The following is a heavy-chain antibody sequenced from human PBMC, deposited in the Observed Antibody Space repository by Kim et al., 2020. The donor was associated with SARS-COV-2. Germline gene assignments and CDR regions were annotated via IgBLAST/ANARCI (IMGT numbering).Heavy chain of an antibody. D-gene: IGHD1-1*01. J-gene: IGHJ3*02. CDR3: TSVPATTSALWDAFD. Sequence: GGSLRHSCAASGFTFSGSAIHWVRQASGKGLAWVGRIRSKANSYATTYAASVRGRFSISRDDSKNTAYLQMNNLKTEDTAVYYCTSVPATTSALWDAFD. CDR2: IRSKANSYAT. CDR1: GFTFSGSA. V-gene: IGHV3-73*01.